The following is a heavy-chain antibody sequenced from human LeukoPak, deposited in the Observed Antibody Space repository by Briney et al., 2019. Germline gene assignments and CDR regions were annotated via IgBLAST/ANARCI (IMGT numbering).Heavy chain of an antibody. D-gene: IGHD6-25*01. CDR3: ARGFGKAAANVFGGYTMDV. CDR1: GFTVDSKY. CDR2: IYTGGST. Sequence: GGSLRLSCAASGFTVDSKYMSWVRQAPGKGLEWVSLIYTGGSTYYADSVRGRFTISRDNSKNTLYLQMNSLRPEDTAVYYCARGFGKAAANVFGGYTMDVWGQGTTVNVSS. J-gene: IGHJ6*02. V-gene: IGHV3-66*02.